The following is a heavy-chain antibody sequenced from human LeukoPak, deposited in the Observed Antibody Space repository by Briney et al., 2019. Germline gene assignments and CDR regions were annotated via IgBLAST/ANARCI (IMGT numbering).Heavy chain of an antibody. CDR1: GGSISSYY. Sequence: SETLSLTCTVSGGSISSYYWSWIRQPPGKGLEWIGYIYYSGSTNYNPSLKSRVTISVDTSKNQFSLKLSSVTAADTAVYYCARGESGYSYGALFDYWAREPWSPSPQ. J-gene: IGHJ4*02. CDR3: ARGESGYSYGALFDY. CDR2: IYYSGST. V-gene: IGHV4-59*01. D-gene: IGHD5-18*01.